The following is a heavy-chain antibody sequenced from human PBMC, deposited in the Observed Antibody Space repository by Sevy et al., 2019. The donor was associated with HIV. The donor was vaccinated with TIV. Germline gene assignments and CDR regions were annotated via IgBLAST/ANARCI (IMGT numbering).Heavy chain of an antibody. D-gene: IGHD2-15*01. CDR3: ARHPPRYCSGGSCCTEDYYYGMDV. V-gene: IGHV5-10-1*01. CDR2: IDPSDSYT. CDR1: GYSFTSCW. Sequence: GESLKISCKGSGYSFTSCWISWVRQMPGKGLEWMGRIDPSDSYTNYSPSFQGHVTISADKSISTAYLQWSSLKASDTAMYYRARHPPRYCSGGSCCTEDYYYGMDVWGQGTTVTVSS. J-gene: IGHJ6*02.